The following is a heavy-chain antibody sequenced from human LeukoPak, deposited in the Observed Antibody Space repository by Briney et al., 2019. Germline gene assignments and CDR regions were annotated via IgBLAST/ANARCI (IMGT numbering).Heavy chain of an antibody. J-gene: IGHJ4*02. CDR1: GFTFASYG. D-gene: IGHD2-21*01. CDR3: ARKGDLVDY. CDR2: ITPSGGAS. V-gene: IGHV3-23*01. Sequence: GGTLRLSCAASGFTFASYGISWVRQAPGKGPEWVSGITPSGGASYYADSVKGRFTISRDNSKSTVSLQINSLRVEDTAVYYCARKGDLVDYWGQGTQVTVSS.